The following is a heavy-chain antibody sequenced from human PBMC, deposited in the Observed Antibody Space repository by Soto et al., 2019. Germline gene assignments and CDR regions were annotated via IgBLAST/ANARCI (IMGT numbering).Heavy chain of an antibody. Sequence: SVKVSCKASGCTFSSYSISWVRQAPGQGLEWMGGIIPIFGTANYAQKFQGRVTITADESTSTAYMELSSLRSEDTAVYYCARVEDSSSWIYYFDYWGQGTLVTVS. CDR2: IIPIFGTA. CDR1: GCTFSSYS. CDR3: ARVEDSSSWIYYFDY. J-gene: IGHJ4*02. V-gene: IGHV1-69*13. D-gene: IGHD6-13*01.